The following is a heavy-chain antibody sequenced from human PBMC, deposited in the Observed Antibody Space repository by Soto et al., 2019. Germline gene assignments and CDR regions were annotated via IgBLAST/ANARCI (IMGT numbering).Heavy chain of an antibody. CDR2: ISHSGST. J-gene: IGHJ4*02. Sequence: ESLSRTGSVSGGSISSSNWWGWVRQPPGKGLEWIGEISHSGSTDYNPSLKSRVTISIDKSKNQFSLNLSSVTAADTAVYYCARLIHSSDADYWGQGTPVTVSS. CDR3: ARLIHSSDADY. V-gene: IGHV4-4*02. CDR1: GGSISSSNW. D-gene: IGHD6-19*01.